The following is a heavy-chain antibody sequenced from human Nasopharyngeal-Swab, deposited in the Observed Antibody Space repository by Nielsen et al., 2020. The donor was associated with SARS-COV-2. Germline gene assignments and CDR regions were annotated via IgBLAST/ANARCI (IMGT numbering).Heavy chain of an antibody. CDR1: GGSVSNYY. Sequence: SETLSLTCSVYGGSVSNYYWSWIRQPPGEGLEWIGEINRFGSTNYNPSLKSRVSMSRDTSKNHFSLNLSSVTAADTAVYYCASGGGSLDYWGQGTLVTVSS. J-gene: IGHJ4*02. CDR2: INRFGST. CDR3: ASGGGSLDY. D-gene: IGHD4-23*01. V-gene: IGHV4-34*01.